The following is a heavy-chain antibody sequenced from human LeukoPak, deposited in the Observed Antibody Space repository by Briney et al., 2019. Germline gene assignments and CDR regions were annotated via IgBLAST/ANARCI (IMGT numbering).Heavy chain of an antibody. D-gene: IGHD6-19*01. Sequence: PSETLSLTCAVYGGSFSGYYWSWIRQPPGKGLEWIEEINHSGSTNYNPSLKSRVTISVDTSKNQFSLKLSSVTAADTAVYYCARGLGYSSGWLIDPWGQGTLVTVSS. CDR3: ARGLGYSSGWLIDP. CDR1: GGSFSGYY. J-gene: IGHJ5*02. CDR2: INHSGST. V-gene: IGHV4-34*01.